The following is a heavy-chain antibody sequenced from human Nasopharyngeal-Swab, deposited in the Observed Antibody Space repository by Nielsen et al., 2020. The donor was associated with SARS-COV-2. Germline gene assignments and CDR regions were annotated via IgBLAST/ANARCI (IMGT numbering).Heavy chain of an antibody. J-gene: IGHJ4*02. V-gene: IGHV3-30*04. CDR2: ISYDGNNK. CDR3: ARDRRAAGTGGYFGY. D-gene: IGHD6-13*01. Sequence: VRQAPGKGLEWVAVISYDGNNKYYADSVKGRFSISRDNSKNTLYLQMNSLRAEDTAVYYCARDRRAAGTGGYFGYWGQGTLVTVSS.